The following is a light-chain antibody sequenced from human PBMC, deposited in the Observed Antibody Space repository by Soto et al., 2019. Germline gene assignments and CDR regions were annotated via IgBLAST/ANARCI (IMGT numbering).Light chain of an antibody. CDR1: QSVRSN. J-gene: IGKJ1*01. Sequence: EIVMTQSPATLSVSPWERATLSCRASQSVRSNYVAWYQHEPGQAPRLLIYGASTRATGIPARFSGSGSGTEFTLTISSLQSEDFAVYYCQQYNNWPLTFGQGTKVDIK. CDR3: QQYNNWPLT. CDR2: GAS. V-gene: IGKV3-15*01.